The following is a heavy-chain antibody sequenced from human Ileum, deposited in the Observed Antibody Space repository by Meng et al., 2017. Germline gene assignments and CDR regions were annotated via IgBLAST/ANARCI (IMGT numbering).Heavy chain of an antibody. CDR3: VRDHWGSLDY. D-gene: IGHD7-27*01. CDR1: GGSVSSAGSQ. J-gene: IGHJ4*02. CDR2: DST. V-gene: IGHV4-61*08. Sequence: QVQRQESGPGVVWPSETLAPIGTVSGGSVSSAGSQRDWIRQPPGKCLEWIGYDSTNYNPSLKSRVTTSLDTSKNQFSLMLSSETAADSAVYYSVRDHWGSLDYWGQGILVTVSS.